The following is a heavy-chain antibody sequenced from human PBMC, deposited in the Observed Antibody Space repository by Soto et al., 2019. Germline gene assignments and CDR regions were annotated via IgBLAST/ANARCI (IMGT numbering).Heavy chain of an antibody. V-gene: IGHV3-33*01. CDR3: ARDRNGGWFHMDV. Sequence: QVQLVESGGGVVQPGRSLRLSCVGSGFPFWHYGMHWVRQAPGKGLERVAVIWSDGNKESYADSVKGRFAISRVNSTDTLYLEMNSLRVEDTAVYFFARDRNGGWFHMDVWGQGTTVSVSS. J-gene: IGHJ6*02. CDR1: GFPFWHYG. CDR2: IWSDGNKE. D-gene: IGHD6-19*01.